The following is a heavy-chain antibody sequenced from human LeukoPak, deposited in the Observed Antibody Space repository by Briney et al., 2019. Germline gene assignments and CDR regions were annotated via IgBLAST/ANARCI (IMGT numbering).Heavy chain of an antibody. Sequence: GGSLRLSCEASGFTLSNYWMYWVRQAPGKGLVWVSRITSDGSSNYADSVKGRFTISRDSAKNTLYLQMSSLRAEDTAVYYCVRGVYASGSSPWGQGTLVTVSS. D-gene: IGHD3-10*01. V-gene: IGHV3-74*01. CDR3: VRGVYASGSSP. CDR1: GFTLSNYW. CDR2: ITSDGSS. J-gene: IGHJ5*02.